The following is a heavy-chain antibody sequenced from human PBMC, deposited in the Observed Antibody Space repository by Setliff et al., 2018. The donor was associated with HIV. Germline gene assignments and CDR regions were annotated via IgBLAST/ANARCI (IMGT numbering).Heavy chain of an antibody. CDR2: ISGSNT. J-gene: IGHJ4*02. CDR3: ATRVVVAATLAEYDY. V-gene: IGHV3-23*01. Sequence: GSLRLSCAASGFTLSSYPMSWVRQAPGKGLEWVSVISGSNTYYADSVKGRFTISRDNAKNSLYLQMNSLRAEDTAVYYCATRVVVAATLAEYDYWGQGTLVTVSS. D-gene: IGHD2-15*01. CDR1: GFTLSSYP.